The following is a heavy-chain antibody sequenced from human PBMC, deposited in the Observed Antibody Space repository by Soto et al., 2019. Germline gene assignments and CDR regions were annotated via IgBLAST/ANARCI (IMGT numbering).Heavy chain of an antibody. CDR3: AKEKDVWSGPEV. Sequence: GGSLRLSCAASGFTFSAYYMSWIRQCPEKGLEWVWIISSSSSTIYYSDSVKGRFTISRDNAKNSLYLQMNRLRAEDTAVYYCAKEKDVWSGPEVWGQGTTVTVAS. D-gene: IGHD3-3*01. J-gene: IGHJ6*01. CDR2: ISSSSSTI. V-gene: IGHV3-11*01. CDR1: GFTFSAYY.